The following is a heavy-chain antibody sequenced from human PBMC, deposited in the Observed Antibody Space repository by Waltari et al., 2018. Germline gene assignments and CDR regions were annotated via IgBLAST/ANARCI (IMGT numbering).Heavy chain of an antibody. V-gene: IGHV1-8*01. CDR3: ARAGVRLERRIAFDI. D-gene: IGHD1-1*01. CDR1: GYTFTSYD. Sequence: QVQLVQSGAEVKKPGASVKVSCKASGYTFTSYDINWVRTATGEGLEWMGWMNPNSGNTGDAQKFQGRVTMTRNTAISTAYMELSSLRSEDTAVYYGARAGVRLERRIAFDIWGQGTMVTVSS. J-gene: IGHJ3*02. CDR2: MNPNSGNT.